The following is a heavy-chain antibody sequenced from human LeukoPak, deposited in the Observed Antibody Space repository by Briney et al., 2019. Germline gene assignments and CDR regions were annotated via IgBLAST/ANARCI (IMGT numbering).Heavy chain of an antibody. CDR2: INSDESDT. J-gene: IGHJ3*01. V-gene: IGHV3-74*01. CDR1: GFTFSSYW. D-gene: IGHD3-22*01. CDR3: ARGWVPSDITLK. Sequence: PGGSLRLSCAASGFTFSSYWMHWVRQAPGKGLVWVSRINSDESDTNYADSVKGRFTISRDNARNPVYLQMNSLRAEDTAVYYCARGWVPSDITLKWGQGTMVTVSS.